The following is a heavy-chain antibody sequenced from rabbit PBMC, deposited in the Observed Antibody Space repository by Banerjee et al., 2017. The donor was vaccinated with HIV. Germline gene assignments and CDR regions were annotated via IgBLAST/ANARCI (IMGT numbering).Heavy chain of an antibody. V-gene: IGHV1S7*01. Sequence: QLKESGGGLVQPGGSLKLSCKASGFDFSSYFMSWVRQAPGKGLEWIGTIDTATIITNYASWVNGRFTISSNTNQNTVFLQMNGLTAADTATYFCARYNEGFRYYGMDLWGQGTLVTVS. D-gene: IGHD5-1*01. CDR3: ARYNEGFRYYGMDL. J-gene: IGHJ6*01. CDR1: GFDFSSYF. CDR2: IDTATIIT.